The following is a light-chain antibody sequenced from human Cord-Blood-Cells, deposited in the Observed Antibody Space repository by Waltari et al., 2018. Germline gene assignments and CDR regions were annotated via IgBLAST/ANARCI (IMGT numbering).Light chain of an antibody. J-gene: IGLJ2*01. CDR2: GKN. CDR3: NSRDSSGNHVV. Sequence: SSELTQDPAVSVALGQTVRITCQGDSLRSYYASWYQQKPGPAHVLFIYGKNNRPAGIPNLFSDSSSGNTAALTITGARAGDEADYYCNSRDSSGNHVVFGGWTKLTVL. V-gene: IGLV3-19*01. CDR1: SLRSYY.